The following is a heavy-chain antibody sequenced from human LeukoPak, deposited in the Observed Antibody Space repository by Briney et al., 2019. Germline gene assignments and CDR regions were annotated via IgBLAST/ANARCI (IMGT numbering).Heavy chain of an antibody. CDR3: ARDGAVSGIDY. D-gene: IGHD3-16*01. Sequence: GGSLRLSCAASGFTFTSYWIHWVRQAPGKGLEWVSVFSSGGRTYYAGSVKGRFTISRDDSKNTLYLQMNSLRAEDTAVYYCARDGAVSGIDYWGQGTLVTVSS. J-gene: IGHJ4*02. V-gene: IGHV3-53*01. CDR2: FSSGGRT. CDR1: GFTFTSYW.